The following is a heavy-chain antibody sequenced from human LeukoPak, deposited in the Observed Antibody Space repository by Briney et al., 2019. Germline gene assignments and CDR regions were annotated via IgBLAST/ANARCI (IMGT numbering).Heavy chain of an antibody. V-gene: IGHV1-18*01. Sequence: GASVKVSCKASGYTFTSYGISWVRQAPGQGLEWMGWIGAYNGNTNYAQKLQGRVTMTTDTSTSTAYMELRSLRSDDTAVYYCARDEVGQISGSYYNGIDYWGQGTLVTVSS. CDR1: GYTFTSYG. J-gene: IGHJ4*02. D-gene: IGHD3-10*01. CDR3: ARDEVGQISGSYYNGIDY. CDR2: IGAYNGNT.